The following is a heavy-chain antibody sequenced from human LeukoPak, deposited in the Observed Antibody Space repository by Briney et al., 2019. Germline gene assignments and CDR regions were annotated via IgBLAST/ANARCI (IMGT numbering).Heavy chain of an antibody. CDR2: LYRGGAT. CDR1: GFTVSTTY. J-gene: IGHJ4*02. CDR3: ARGDYCDDCGYAD. V-gene: IGHV3-53*04. D-gene: IGHD2-21*01. Sequence: GGSLRLSCEVSGFTVSTTYMSWVRQAPGKGLEWVSILYRGGATYYADSVKGRFSISRHDSNNTLFLQMNSLRPEDTAVYYCARGDYCDDCGYADWGQGTLVTGSS.